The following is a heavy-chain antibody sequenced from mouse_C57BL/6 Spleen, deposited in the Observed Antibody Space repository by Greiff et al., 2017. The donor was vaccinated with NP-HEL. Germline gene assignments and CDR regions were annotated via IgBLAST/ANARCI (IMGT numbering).Heavy chain of an antibody. CDR3: TRGQFITSY. D-gene: IGHD1-1*01. CDR2: IDPETGGT. CDR1: GYTFTDYE. V-gene: IGHV1-15*01. J-gene: IGHJ2*01. Sequence: VQLQQSGAELVRPGASVTLSCKASGYTFTDYEMHWVKQTPVHGLEWIGAIDPETGGTAYNQKFKGKAILTADKSSSTAYMELRSLTSEDSAVYYCTRGQFITSYWGQGTTLTVSS.